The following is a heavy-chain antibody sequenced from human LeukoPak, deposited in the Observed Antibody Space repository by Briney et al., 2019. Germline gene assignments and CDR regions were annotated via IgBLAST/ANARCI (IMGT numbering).Heavy chain of an antibody. CDR2: IYTSGST. J-gene: IGHJ6*03. CDR1: GASIRSYS. V-gene: IGHV4-4*07. CDR3: ARALYTAIAVAGTYYYYYYMDV. Sequence: SETLSLTCTVSGASIRSYSWSWIRQPAGKGLEWIGHIYTSGSTNYNPSLKSRVTISVDTSKNQFSLKLSSVTAADTAVYYCARALYTAIAVAGTYYYYYYMDVWGKGTTVTVSS. D-gene: IGHD6-19*01.